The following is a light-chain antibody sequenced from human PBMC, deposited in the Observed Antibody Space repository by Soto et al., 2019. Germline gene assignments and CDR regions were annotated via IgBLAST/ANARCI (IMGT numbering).Light chain of an antibody. CDR2: DAS. J-gene: IGKJ1*01. CDR1: QSVSGY. CDR3: QHRSNWPVT. Sequence: EIVLTQSPGTLSLSPGGRGTLSCRASQSVSGYLAWYQQKPGQAHRLLIYDASTSATGISARFSGSGSGTDFTLTISSRESEDFAGYYCQHRSNWPVTFGQGTKVEVK. V-gene: IGKV3-11*01.